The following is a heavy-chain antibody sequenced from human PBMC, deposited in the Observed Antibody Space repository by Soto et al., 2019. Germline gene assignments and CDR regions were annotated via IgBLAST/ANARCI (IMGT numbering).Heavy chain of an antibody. CDR1: GGSVSGYD. Sequence: ASETLSLTCAVYGGSVSGYDWSWIRQPPGKGLEWIGYIYYSGSTYYNPSLKSRVSISVDTSKNQFSLKLSSGTAADTAVYYCATVDILTVYGCMDVWGQGTTVTVSS. CDR2: IYYSGST. CDR3: ATVDILTVYGCMDV. V-gene: IGHV4-30-4*08. D-gene: IGHD3-9*01. J-gene: IGHJ6*02.